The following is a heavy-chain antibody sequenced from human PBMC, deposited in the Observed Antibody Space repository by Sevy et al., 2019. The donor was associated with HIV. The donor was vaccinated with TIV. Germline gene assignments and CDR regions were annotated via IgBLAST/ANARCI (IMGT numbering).Heavy chain of an antibody. Sequence: GGALRLSCAASGFTLSSYWMHWVRQAPGKGLEWVANFKEDGSEKFYVDSVKGRFTISGDNAKNSLYLQMGSLRAEDTAVYDGARDIGEAGTQWGQGTLVTVSA. CDR3: ARDIGEAGTQ. V-gene: IGHV3-7*01. CDR2: FKEDGSEK. J-gene: IGHJ4*02. D-gene: IGHD6-13*01. CDR1: GFTLSSYW.